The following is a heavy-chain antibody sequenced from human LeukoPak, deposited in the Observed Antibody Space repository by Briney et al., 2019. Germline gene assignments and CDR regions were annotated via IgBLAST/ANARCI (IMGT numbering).Heavy chain of an antibody. Sequence: TGGSLRLSCAASGFTFSSYWIHWVRQVPGKGLVWVSRINSDGRSTIYADSVKGRFTIARDNAKNTLYLQMNSLTAEDTAVYYCARVAYGSSWYVDYWGQGNLVTVSS. D-gene: IGHD6-13*01. CDR2: INSDGRST. CDR3: ARVAYGSSWYVDY. V-gene: IGHV3-74*01. J-gene: IGHJ4*02. CDR1: GFTFSSYW.